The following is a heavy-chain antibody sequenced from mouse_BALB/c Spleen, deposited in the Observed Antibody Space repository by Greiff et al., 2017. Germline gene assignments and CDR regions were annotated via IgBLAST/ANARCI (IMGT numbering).Heavy chain of an antibody. CDR3: ARQGYYGSSPFAY. J-gene: IGHJ3*01. V-gene: IGHV5-12-1*01. Sequence: EVKLVESGGGLVKPGGSLKLSCAASGFAFSSYDMSWVRQTPEKRLEWVAYISSGGGSTYYPDTVKGRFTISRDNAKNTLYLQMSSLKSEDTAMYYCARQGYYGSSPFAYWGQGTLVTVSA. CDR2: ISSGGGST. CDR1: GFAFSSYD. D-gene: IGHD1-1*01.